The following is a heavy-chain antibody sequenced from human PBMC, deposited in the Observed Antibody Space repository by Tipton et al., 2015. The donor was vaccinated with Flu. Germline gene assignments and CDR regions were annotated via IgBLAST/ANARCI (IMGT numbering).Heavy chain of an antibody. V-gene: IGHV1-18*04. CDR2: ISAYNGNT. D-gene: IGHD3-10*01. CDR3: ARDINYYGSGEVDY. J-gene: IGHJ4*02. Sequence: QLVQSGAEVKKPGASVKVSCKASGYTFTGYYMHWVRQAPGQGLEWMGWISAYNGNTNYAQKLQGRVTMTTDTSTSTAYMELRSLRSDDTAVYYCARDINYYGSGEVDYWGQGTLVTVSS. CDR1: GYTFTGYY.